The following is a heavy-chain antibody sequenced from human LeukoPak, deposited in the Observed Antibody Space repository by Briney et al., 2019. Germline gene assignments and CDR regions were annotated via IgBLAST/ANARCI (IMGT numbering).Heavy chain of an antibody. CDR3: ARDSGGSSPFDY. D-gene: IGHD2-15*01. CDR1: GFTFSSYA. J-gene: IGHJ4*02. CDR2: ISNSGSTI. Sequence: GGSLRLSCAASGFTFSSYAMSWVRQAPGKGLEWVSYISNSGSTIYYADSVKGRFTISRDNAKNSLYLQMNSLRAEDTAVYYCARDSGGSSPFDYWGQGTLVTVSS. V-gene: IGHV3-48*03.